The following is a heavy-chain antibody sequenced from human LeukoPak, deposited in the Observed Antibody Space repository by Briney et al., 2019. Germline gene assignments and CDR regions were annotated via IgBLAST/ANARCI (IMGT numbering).Heavy chain of an antibody. CDR3: ATTLPMTTVTKRYYFDY. D-gene: IGHD4-17*01. Sequence: ASVKVSCKASGYTFTSYGISWVRQAPGQGLEWMGWISAYNGNTNYAQKLQGRVTMTTDTSTSTAYMELRSLRSDDTAVYYCATTLPMTTVTKRYYFDYWGQGTLVTVSS. J-gene: IGHJ4*02. V-gene: IGHV1-18*01. CDR1: GYTFTSYG. CDR2: ISAYNGNT.